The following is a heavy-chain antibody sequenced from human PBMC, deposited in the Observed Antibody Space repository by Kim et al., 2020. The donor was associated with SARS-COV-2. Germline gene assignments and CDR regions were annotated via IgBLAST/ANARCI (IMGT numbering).Heavy chain of an antibody. CDR3: ARHGASQLWQRGHFDY. CDR1: GFTFSSYA. V-gene: IGHV3-64*01. J-gene: IGHJ4*02. CDR2: ISSNGGST. D-gene: IGHD5-18*01. Sequence: GGSLRLSCAASGFTFSSYAMHWVRQAPGKGLEYVSAISSNGGSTYYANSVKGRFTISRDNSKNTLYLQMASLRAEDMAVYYCARHGASQLWQRGHFDYWGQGTLDTVSS.